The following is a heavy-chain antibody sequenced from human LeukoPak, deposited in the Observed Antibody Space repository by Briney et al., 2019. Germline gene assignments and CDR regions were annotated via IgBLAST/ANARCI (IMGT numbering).Heavy chain of an antibody. J-gene: IGHJ6*03. D-gene: IGHD2-2*02. CDR1: GGSISSSSYY. CDR3: ARSSSVVPAAIRGYYYYYYMDV. CDR2: IYYSGST. V-gene: IGHV4-39*07. Sequence: SETLSLTCTVSGGSISSSSYYWGWIRQPPGKGLEWIGSIYYSGSTYYNPSLKSRVTISVDTSKNQFSLKLSSVTAADTAVYYCARSSSVVPAAIRGYYYYYYMDVWGKGTTVTASS.